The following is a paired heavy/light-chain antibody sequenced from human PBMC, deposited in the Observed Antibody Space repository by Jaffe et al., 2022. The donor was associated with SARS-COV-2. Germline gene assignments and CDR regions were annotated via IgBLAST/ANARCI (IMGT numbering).Light chain of an antibody. CDR1: QSISSY. CDR2: AAS. CDR3: QQGYSIPWT. Sequence: DIQMTQSPSSLSASVGDRVTITCRASQSISSYLNWFQQRPGKAPNLLISAASTLQGGVPSRFSGSGSGTDYTLTISSLQPEDFAIYYCQQGYSIPWTFGQGTKVEIK. V-gene: IGKV1-39*01. J-gene: IGKJ1*01.
Heavy chain of an antibody. CDR1: GFIFSNYW. D-gene: IGHD6-13*01. J-gene: IGHJ6*02. CDR2: SDSDGSIT. CDR3: VKAGRNTMDV. V-gene: IGHV3-74*01. Sequence: EVQLVESGGGLVQPGGSLRLSCAASGFIFSNYWMHWARQAPGKGLVWVSRSDSDGSITDYADPVKGRFTISRDNAKNTLYLQMNSLRAEDTATYYCVKAGRNTMDVWGQGTTVTVSS.